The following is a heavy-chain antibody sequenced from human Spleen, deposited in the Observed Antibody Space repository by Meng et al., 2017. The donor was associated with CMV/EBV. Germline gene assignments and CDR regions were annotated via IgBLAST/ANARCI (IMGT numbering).Heavy chain of an antibody. CDR1: GGFISNYY. V-gene: IGHV4-59*01. CDR3: ARFTRYYDILTGSVYFES. Sequence: SQTLSLTCAVSGGFISNYYLSWIRQPLGKGPEYIGYFSPNGNTNYNPSLKSRVSISVDASKNHLSLTLRSVTAADTAVYYCARFTRYYDILTGSVYFESWGQGTLVTVSS. D-gene: IGHD3-9*01. CDR2: FSPNGNT. J-gene: IGHJ4*02.